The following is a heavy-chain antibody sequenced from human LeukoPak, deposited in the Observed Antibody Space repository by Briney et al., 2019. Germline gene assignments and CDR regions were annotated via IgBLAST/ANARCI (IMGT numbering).Heavy chain of an antibody. Sequence: SVKVSCKASGGTSSSYAISWVRQAPGQGLEWMGGVIPIFGTANYAQKFQGRVTITADESTSTAYMELSSLRSEDTAVYYCARDGAGPGCSSTSCYGSKSLDYWGQGTLVTVSS. V-gene: IGHV1-69*13. CDR1: GGTSSSYA. D-gene: IGHD2-2*01. J-gene: IGHJ4*02. CDR2: VIPIFGTA. CDR3: ARDGAGPGCSSTSCYGSKSLDY.